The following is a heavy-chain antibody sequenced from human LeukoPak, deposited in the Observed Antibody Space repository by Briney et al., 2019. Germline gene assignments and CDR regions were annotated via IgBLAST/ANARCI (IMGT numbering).Heavy chain of an antibody. Sequence: QAGGSLRLSCAASGFTFTKFAMTWVRQAPGKGLEWVSAISGSGGSTYYADSVKGRFTISRDNSKNTLYLQMNSLRAEDTAVYYCAKPAGWEQWLEDWGQGTLVTVSS. CDR3: AKPAGWEQWLED. D-gene: IGHD6-19*01. CDR1: GFTFTKFA. V-gene: IGHV3-23*01. CDR2: ISGSGGST. J-gene: IGHJ4*02.